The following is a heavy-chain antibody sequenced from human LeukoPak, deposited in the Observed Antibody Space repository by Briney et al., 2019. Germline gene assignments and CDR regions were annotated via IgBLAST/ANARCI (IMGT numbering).Heavy chain of an antibody. Sequence: SETLSLTCTVSGTSMSNSCWSWIRQPAGKGLEWIGHIQDRGSTIYNPSLGSRVTMSLDTPKNQFSLKLNSATAADTAVYYCTRGQWLDVWDFWGQGTLVTVSS. CDR3: TRGQWLDVWDF. D-gene: IGHD6-19*01. CDR1: GTSMSNSC. J-gene: IGHJ4*02. V-gene: IGHV4-4*07. CDR2: IQDRGST.